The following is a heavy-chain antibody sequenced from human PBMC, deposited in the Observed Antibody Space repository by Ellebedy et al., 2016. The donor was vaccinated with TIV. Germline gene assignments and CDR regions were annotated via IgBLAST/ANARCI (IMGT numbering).Heavy chain of an antibody. D-gene: IGHD3-10*01. J-gene: IGHJ6*02. CDR3: ARELSMVRRSYNYYYSMDV. CDR2: IYSGGST. V-gene: IGHV3-66*01. CDR1: GITLSNNY. Sequence: GESLKISXAASGITLSNNYMRWVRQAPGKGLEWVSLIYSGGSTHYADSVKGRFTISRDNSKNTLFLQMNSLRAEDTAVYYCARELSMVRRSYNYYYSMDVWGQGTTVTVSS.